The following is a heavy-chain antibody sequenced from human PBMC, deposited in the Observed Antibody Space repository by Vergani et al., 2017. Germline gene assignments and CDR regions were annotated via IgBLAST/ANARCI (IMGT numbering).Heavy chain of an antibody. D-gene: IGHD1-14*01. CDR3: ARGPNPYFDY. CDR1: GGSIRSYY. CDR2: IYYSGST. Sequence: QVQLQESGPGLVKPSETLSLTCTVSGGSIRSYYWSWIRQPPGKGLEWIGYIYYSGSTNYNPSLQSRVTISVDTSKNQFSLKLSSVTAADTAVYSCARGPNPYFDYWGQGTLVTVSS. V-gene: IGHV4-59*01. J-gene: IGHJ4*02.